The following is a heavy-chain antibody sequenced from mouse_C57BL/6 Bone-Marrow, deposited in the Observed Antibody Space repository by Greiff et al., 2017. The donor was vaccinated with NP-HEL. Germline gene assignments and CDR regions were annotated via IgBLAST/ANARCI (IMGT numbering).Heavy chain of an antibody. D-gene: IGHD1-3*01. CDR1: GYTFTSYW. J-gene: IGHJ1*03. CDR3: ARELPYWYFDV. Sequence: VQLQQPGAELVRPGTSVKLSCKASGYTFTSYWMHWVKQRPGQGLEWIGVIDPSDSYTNYNQKFKGKATLTVDTSSSTAYMQLSSLTSDDSEVYYCARELPYWYFDVWGTGTTVTVSS. CDR2: IDPSDSYT. V-gene: IGHV1-59*01.